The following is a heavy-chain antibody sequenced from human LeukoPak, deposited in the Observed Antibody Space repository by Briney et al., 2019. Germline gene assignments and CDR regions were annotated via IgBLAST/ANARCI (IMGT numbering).Heavy chain of an antibody. J-gene: IGHJ3*02. CDR3: ARMQRRDYYDSSGYFEPRDAFDI. Sequence: GASVKVSCKASGGTFSSYAISWVRQAPGQGLEWMGGIIPIFGTANYAQKFQGRVTITADESTSTAYMELSSLRSEDTAVYYCARMQRRDYYDSSGYFEPRDAFDIWGQGTMVTVSS. CDR2: IIPIFGTA. D-gene: IGHD3-22*01. V-gene: IGHV1-69*13. CDR1: GGTFSSYA.